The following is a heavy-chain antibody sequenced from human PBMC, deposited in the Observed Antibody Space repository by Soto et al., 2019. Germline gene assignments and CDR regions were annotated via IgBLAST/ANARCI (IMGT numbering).Heavy chain of an antibody. CDR1: GFTFSTYG. V-gene: IGHV3-30*18. Sequence: SLRLSCAASGFTFSTYGMHWVRQAPGKGLEWVAAMSYDGTKEYYVDSVKGRFTISRDNSRNTLFLQLNSLRAEDTAVYYCAKEYGSTWIDHWGQGTLVTSPQ. CDR2: MSYDGTKE. CDR3: AKEYGSTWIDH. J-gene: IGHJ4*02. D-gene: IGHD6-13*01.